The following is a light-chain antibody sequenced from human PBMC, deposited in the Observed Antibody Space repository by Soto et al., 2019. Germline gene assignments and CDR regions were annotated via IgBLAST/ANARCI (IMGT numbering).Light chain of an antibody. CDR3: QQFGTSPLVT. V-gene: IGKV3-20*01. Sequence: EIVLTQSPGTLSLSPGERATLSCRASQSVSSSYLAWYQQKPGQAPRLLIYRTSNRATGIPDRFSGSGSGTDFILTISRVEPEDFAVYYCQQFGTSPLVTFGPGTKVDI. J-gene: IGKJ3*01. CDR2: RTS. CDR1: QSVSSSY.